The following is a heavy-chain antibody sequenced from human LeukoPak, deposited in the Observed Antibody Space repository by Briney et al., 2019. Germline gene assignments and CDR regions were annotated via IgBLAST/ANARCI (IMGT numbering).Heavy chain of an antibody. D-gene: IGHD3-3*01. V-gene: IGHV4-39*01. CDR1: GGSISSSSYY. Sequence: PSETLSLTCTVSGGSISSSSYYWGWIRQPPGKGLEWSGSIYYSGSTYYNPSLKSRVTISVDTSKNQFSLKLSSVTAADTAVYYCARLTFWSGYYYFDYWGQGTLVTVSS. CDR3: ARLTFWSGYYYFDY. CDR2: IYYSGST. J-gene: IGHJ4*02.